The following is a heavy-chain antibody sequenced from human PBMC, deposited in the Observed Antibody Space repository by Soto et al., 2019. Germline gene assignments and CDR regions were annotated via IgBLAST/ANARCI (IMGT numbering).Heavy chain of an antibody. CDR3: VRDGHCITSSCYGNGFDP. CDR1: GFTFSTYW. D-gene: IGHD2-2*01. J-gene: IGHJ5*02. CDR2: INNEGSHT. V-gene: IGHV3-74*01. Sequence: EVQLVESGGGLVQPGGSLRLSCAASGFTFSTYWMHWVRQVPGKGLVWVSRINNEGSHTDYADSVKVRFTISRDNVKNTLYLERHSLRAEDTAVYFCVRDGHCITSSCYGNGFDPWGQGTLVTVSS.